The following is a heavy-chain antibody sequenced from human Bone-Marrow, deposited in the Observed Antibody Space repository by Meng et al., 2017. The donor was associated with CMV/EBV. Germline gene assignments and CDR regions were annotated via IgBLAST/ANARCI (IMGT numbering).Heavy chain of an antibody. J-gene: IGHJ6*02. CDR2: IFGDGTTT. CDR1: GFTFSNYA. Sequence: GGSLRLSCAASGFTFSNYAMSWVRQAPGKGLEWVSIIFGDGTTTYSADSVKGRFTISRDNSKNTLYLQMNSLRAEDTAVYYCASGGHSSTSYYYVWGQGTTVTVSS. CDR3: ASGGHSSTSYYYV. V-gene: IGHV3-23*03. D-gene: IGHD2-2*01.